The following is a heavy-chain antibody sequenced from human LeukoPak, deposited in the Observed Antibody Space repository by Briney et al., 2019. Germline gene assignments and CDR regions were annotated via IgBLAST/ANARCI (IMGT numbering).Heavy chain of an antibody. D-gene: IGHD6-6*01. CDR3: ARRIAASGTPLGY. CDR1: GYTFTSYD. J-gene: IGHJ4*02. Sequence: ASVKVSCKASGYTFTSYDINWVRQATGQGLEWMGWMNPNSGNTGYAQKFQGRVTITRNTSISTAYVELSSLRSEDTAVYYCARRIAASGTPLGYWGQGTLLTVSS. CDR2: MNPNSGNT. V-gene: IGHV1-8*03.